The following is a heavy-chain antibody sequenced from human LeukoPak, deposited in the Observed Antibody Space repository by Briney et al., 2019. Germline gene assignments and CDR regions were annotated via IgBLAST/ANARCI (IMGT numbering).Heavy chain of an antibody. CDR1: GFTLSSYL. D-gene: IGHD1-26*01. CDR3: TRARYGIVGCTSVRVYVTMDV. Sequence: GGSLRLSCAASGFTLSSYLMTWVRQAPGKGLEWVANIKKDESRKYYVDSVKGRFTVSRDNANNSLFLQMNRLRAEETAVYYCTRARYGIVGCTSVRVYVTMDVWGEGATVSVSS. V-gene: IGHV3-7*01. CDR2: IKKDESRK. J-gene: IGHJ6*01.